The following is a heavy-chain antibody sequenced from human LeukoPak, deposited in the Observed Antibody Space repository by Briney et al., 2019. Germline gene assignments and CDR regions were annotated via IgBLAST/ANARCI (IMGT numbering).Heavy chain of an antibody. V-gene: IGHV3-21*01. Sequence: PGGSLRLSCAASGFTFSSYSMNWVRQAPGKGLEWVSSISSSSSYIYYADSVKGRFTISRDNAKNPLYLQMNSLRAEDTAVYYCAREGEQQLVAPADYWGQGTLVTVSS. CDR1: GFTFSSYS. J-gene: IGHJ4*02. CDR2: ISSSSSYI. CDR3: AREGEQQLVAPADY. D-gene: IGHD6-13*01.